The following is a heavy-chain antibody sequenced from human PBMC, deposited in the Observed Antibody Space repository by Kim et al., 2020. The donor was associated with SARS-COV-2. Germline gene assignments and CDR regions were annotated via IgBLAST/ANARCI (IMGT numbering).Heavy chain of an antibody. D-gene: IGHD3-3*01. J-gene: IGHJ6*02. Sequence: SIKSRVTISVDTSKNQFSLKLSSVTAADTAVYYCARGATIFGVVGYGMDVWGQGTTVTVSS. V-gene: IGHV4-31*02. CDR3: ARGATIFGVVGYGMDV.